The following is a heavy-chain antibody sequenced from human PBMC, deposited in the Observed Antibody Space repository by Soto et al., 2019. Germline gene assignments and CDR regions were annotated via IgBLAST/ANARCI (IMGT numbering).Heavy chain of an antibody. Sequence: GGSLRLSCAASGFTFSSCAMGWVRQAPGKGLEWVAVISNDGSNKYYADSVKGRFTISRDDSRNTLFLQMNSLRAEDTAVYYCAKASTYYGSGSYYTIDEWGQGTPVTVSS. V-gene: IGHV3-30*18. CDR1: GFTFSSCA. CDR2: ISNDGSNK. J-gene: IGHJ4*02. CDR3: AKASTYYGSGSYYTIDE. D-gene: IGHD3-10*01.